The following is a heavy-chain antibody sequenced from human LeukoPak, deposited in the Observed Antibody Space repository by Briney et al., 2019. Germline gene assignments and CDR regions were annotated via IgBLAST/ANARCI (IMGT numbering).Heavy chain of an antibody. D-gene: IGHD1-26*01. CDR3: ARTWEEYYFDY. CDR1: GFTFSSYA. CDR2: ISYDGSNK. J-gene: IGHJ4*02. V-gene: IGHV3-30*04. Sequence: GGSLRLSCAASGFTFSSYAMHWVRQAPGKGLEWVAVISYDGSNKYYADSVKGRFTISRDNPKNTLYLQMNSLRAEDTAVYYCARTWEEYYFDYWGQGTLVTVSS.